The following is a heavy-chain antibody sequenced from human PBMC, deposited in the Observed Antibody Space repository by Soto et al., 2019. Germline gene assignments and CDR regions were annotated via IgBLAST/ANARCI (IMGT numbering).Heavy chain of an antibody. CDR2: IHTTDGT. D-gene: IGHD6-13*01. J-gene: IGHJ4*02. Sequence: QVQLQESGPGLVKPSETLSLTCTVSGGSISSYYWSWIRQPAGKGMEWIGRIHTTDGTNYNPSLKSRVTMSIDTSNNQVSLKLSSLTAADTAVYYCARALSSAAGLYFDFWGQGTLVTVSS. CDR1: GGSISSYY. CDR3: ARALSSAAGLYFDF. V-gene: IGHV4-4*07.